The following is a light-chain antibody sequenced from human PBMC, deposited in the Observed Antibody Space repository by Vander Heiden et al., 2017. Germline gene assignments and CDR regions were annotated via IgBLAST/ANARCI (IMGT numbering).Light chain of an antibody. CDR2: RDT. Sequence: SYDLTQPLSVSVAPGQTARIACGGDTIGTKSVHWYHQRPGQAPVLVIYRDTNRPSGIPKRFSGSNSSNTATLTISGSQAGDEGDYFCQVWDRNAVVFGGGTKLTVL. J-gene: IGLJ3*02. CDR1: TIGTKS. CDR3: QVWDRNAVV. V-gene: IGLV3-9*01.